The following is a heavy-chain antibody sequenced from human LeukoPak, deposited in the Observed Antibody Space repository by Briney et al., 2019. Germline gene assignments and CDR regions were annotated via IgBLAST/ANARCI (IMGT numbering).Heavy chain of an antibody. CDR2: IYYSGST. J-gene: IGHJ6*02. CDR3: ARDQVAAEWLYYGMDV. D-gene: IGHD6-13*01. Sequence: SETLSLTCTVSGGSISSGGYYWSWIRQHPGKCLEWIGYIYYSGSTYYNPSLKSRVTISVDTSKNQFSLKLSSVTAADTAVYYCARDQVAAEWLYYGMDVWGQGTTVTVSS. V-gene: IGHV4-31*03. CDR1: GGSISSGGYY.